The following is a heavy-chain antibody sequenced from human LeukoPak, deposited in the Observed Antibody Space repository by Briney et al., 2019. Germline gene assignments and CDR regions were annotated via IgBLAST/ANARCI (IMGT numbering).Heavy chain of an antibody. CDR2: ISSSSSYI. J-gene: IGHJ3*02. D-gene: IGHD3-22*01. CDR1: GFTFSSYS. V-gene: IGHV3-21*01. CDR3: ARERRYYDSSGFMNVDAFDI. Sequence: GSLRLSCAASGFTFSSYSMNWVRQAPGKGLEWVSSISSSSSYIYYADSVKGRFTISRDNAKNSLYLQMNSLRAEDTAVYYCARERRYYDSSGFMNVDAFDIWGQGTMVTVSS.